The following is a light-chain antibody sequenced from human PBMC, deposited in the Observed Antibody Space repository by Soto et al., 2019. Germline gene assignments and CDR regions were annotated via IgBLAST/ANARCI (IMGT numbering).Light chain of an antibody. J-gene: IGKJ3*01. CDR1: QDISSA. Sequence: AIQLTQSPSSLSASVGDRVTITCRASQDISSALAWYQQKPGKPPKVLIYDASSLQSGVPSRFSGSGSGTDFTLTIISLQHEDFATYYCQQFNTYPRFTFGPGTKVDLK. V-gene: IGKV1-13*02. CDR2: DAS. CDR3: QQFNTYPRFT.